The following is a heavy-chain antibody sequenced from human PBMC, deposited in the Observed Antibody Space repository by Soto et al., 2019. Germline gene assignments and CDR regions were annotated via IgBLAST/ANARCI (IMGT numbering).Heavy chain of an antibody. CDR3: LKNSGWFHT. D-gene: IGHD3-10*01. CDR2: IDGSGGIT. V-gene: IGHV3-23*01. Sequence: LQSGGGLVQPGGSLTLSCAASGFTFGTTDLSWVRQAPGEGLEWVSTIDGSGGITYYADSVKGRFTISRDNSRNSLYLQMNSLRGDDTALYYCLKNSGWFHTWGQGALVTVSS. J-gene: IGHJ5*02. CDR1: GFTFGTTD.